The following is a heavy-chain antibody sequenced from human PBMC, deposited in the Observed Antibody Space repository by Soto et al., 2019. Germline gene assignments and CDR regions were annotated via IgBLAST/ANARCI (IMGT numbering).Heavy chain of an antibody. J-gene: IGHJ5*02. Sequence: QVQLQESGPGLVKPSETLSLTCTVSGGSINNYYWSWIRQPPGKGLEWIGYIYDSGSTNYNPSLKSRVTMSVDTSKNQFSLNLSSVTAADTAAYYCAREHGFSYGLNYFDPWGQGTLVTVSS. V-gene: IGHV4-59*01. CDR2: IYDSGST. D-gene: IGHD5-18*01. CDR1: GGSINNYY. CDR3: AREHGFSYGLNYFDP.